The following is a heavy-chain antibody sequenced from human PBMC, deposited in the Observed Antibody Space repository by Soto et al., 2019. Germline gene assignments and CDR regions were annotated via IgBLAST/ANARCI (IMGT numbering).Heavy chain of an antibody. CDR3: ARDVGRHSGGIDY. Sequence: QVQLVQSGAEVKKPGSSVKVSCKASGGTFSSYSINWERQAPGQGLEWMGEIIPIFDTANYAQKFQGRVTITAEESRGTAYMELSSLRSEDTAVFYCARDVGRHSGGIDYWGQGTLVTVSS. CDR1: GGTFSSYS. CDR2: IIPIFDTA. J-gene: IGHJ4*02. D-gene: IGHD1-26*01. V-gene: IGHV1-69*01.